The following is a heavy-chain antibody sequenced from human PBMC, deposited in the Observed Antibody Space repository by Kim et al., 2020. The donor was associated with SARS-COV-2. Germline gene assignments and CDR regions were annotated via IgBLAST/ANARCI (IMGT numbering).Heavy chain of an antibody. Sequence: ASVKVSCKASGYTFTGYYMHWVRQAPGQGLDWMGWINPNSGGTNYAQKFQGRVTMTRDTSISTAYMELSRLRSDDTAVYYCAREENYGDYGWFDPWGQGTLVTVSS. CDR3: AREENYGDYGWFDP. J-gene: IGHJ5*02. CDR2: INPNSGGT. V-gene: IGHV1-2*02. CDR1: GYTFTGYY. D-gene: IGHD4-17*01.